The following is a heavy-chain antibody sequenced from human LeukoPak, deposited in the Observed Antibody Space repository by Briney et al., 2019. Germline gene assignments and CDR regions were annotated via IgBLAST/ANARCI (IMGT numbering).Heavy chain of an antibody. V-gene: IGHV1-69*13. D-gene: IGHD1-26*01. CDR1: GGTFSSYA. Sequence: GASVKVSCKASGGTFSSYAISWVRQAPGQGLEWMGGIIPIFGTANYAQKFQGRVTITADESTSTAYMELSSLRSEDTAVYYCAMSIVGATRQRGVFDPWGQGTLVTVSS. J-gene: IGHJ5*02. CDR2: IIPIFGTA. CDR3: AMSIVGATRQRGVFDP.